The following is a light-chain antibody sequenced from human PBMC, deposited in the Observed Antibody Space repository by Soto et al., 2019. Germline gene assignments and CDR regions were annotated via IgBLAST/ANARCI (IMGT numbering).Light chain of an antibody. CDR2: AAS. CDR3: QQSYTTPWT. J-gene: IGKJ1*01. Sequence: DIQMTQSPSSLSASVGDRATITCRASQSITSYLNWYQQKPGKAPQLLIYAASSLQSGVPSRFSGSGSGTDFTLTISSLQPEDFATYFCQQSYTTPWTFGQGTKVEV. V-gene: IGKV1-39*01. CDR1: QSITSY.